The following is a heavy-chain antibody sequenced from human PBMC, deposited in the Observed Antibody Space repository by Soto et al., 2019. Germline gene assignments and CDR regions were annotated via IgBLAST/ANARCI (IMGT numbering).Heavy chain of an antibody. CDR1: GGSISSGGYY. V-gene: IGHV4-31*03. CDR3: AMGRRSSRDY. CDR2: IYYSGST. J-gene: IGHJ4*02. D-gene: IGHD6-13*01. Sequence: PSETLSLTCTVSGGSISSGGYYWSWIRQHPGKGLEWIGYIYYSGSTYSNPSLKSRLTISVDTSKNQFSLKLSSVTAADTAVYYCAMGRRSSRDYWGQGTLVTVSS.